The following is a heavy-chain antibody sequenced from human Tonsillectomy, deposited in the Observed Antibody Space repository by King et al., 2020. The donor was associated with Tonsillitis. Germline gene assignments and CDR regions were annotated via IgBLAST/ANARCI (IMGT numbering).Heavy chain of an antibody. J-gene: IGHJ3*02. CDR3: ARSWTPDGYGSSDAFDI. D-gene: IGHD5-24*01. CDR2: LYSGGTT. CDR1: GFTVSSNF. V-gene: IGHV3-66*01. Sequence: VQLVESGGGLVQPGGSLRLSCAASGFTVSSNFMTWVRQAPGKGLEWVSLLYSGGTTDYADSVKGRFTISRDNTKNTLYLQMNSRRAEDTAVYYCARSWTPDGYGSSDAFDIWGQGTMVTVSS.